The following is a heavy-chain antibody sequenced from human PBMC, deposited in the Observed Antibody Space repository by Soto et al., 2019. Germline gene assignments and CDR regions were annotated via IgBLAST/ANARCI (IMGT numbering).Heavy chain of an antibody. D-gene: IGHD1-26*01. CDR1: GGSFSDYI. J-gene: IGHJ4*02. Sequence: QVQLQQSGAGLLKPSETLSLTCDVYGGSFSDYIWTWIRQTPGKGLQWIGQINHSGSANYNPSLKRRATISVHPSSSQFSLELSSVTAADTAVYYCARGLISGSHYAGGLYYFDSWGQGTQVTVSS. CDR3: ARGLISGSHYAGGLYYFDS. CDR2: INHSGSA. V-gene: IGHV4-34*01.